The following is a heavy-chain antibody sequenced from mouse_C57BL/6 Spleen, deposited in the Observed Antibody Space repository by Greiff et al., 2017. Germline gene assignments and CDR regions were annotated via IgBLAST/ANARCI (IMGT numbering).Heavy chain of an antibody. J-gene: IGHJ4*01. V-gene: IGHV14-2*01. CDR2: IDPGDGET. Sequence: VQLQQSGAELVKPGASVKLSCTASGFNIKDYYMHWVKQRTEQGLEWIGSIDPGDGETKYAPKFQGKATITADTSSNTAYLQHSSLTSEDTDVYYCARPYYYSSTVYAIDYWGQGTSVTVSS. D-gene: IGHD1-1*01. CDR1: GFNIKDYY. CDR3: ARPYYYSSTVYAIDY.